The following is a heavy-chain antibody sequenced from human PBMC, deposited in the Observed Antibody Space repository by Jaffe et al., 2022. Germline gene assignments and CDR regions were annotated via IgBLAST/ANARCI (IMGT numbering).Heavy chain of an antibody. J-gene: IGHJ4*02. CDR2: IYTSGST. CDR1: GGSISSGSYY. D-gene: IGHD3-22*01. CDR3: ARLYDSSGFDTLFESYFDY. V-gene: IGHV4-61*02. Sequence: QVQLQESGPGLVKPSQTLSLTCTVSGGSISSGSYYWSWIRQPAGKGLEWIGRIYTSGSTNYNPSLKSRVTISVDTSKNQFSLKLSSVTAADTAVYYCARLYDSSGFDTLFESYFDYWGQGTLVTVSS.